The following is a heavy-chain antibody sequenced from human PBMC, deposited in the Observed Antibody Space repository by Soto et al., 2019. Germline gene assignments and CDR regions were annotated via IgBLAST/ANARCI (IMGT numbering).Heavy chain of an antibody. CDR3: ARIVSGYDFSWEYYYGMDV. Sequence: PSETLSLTCAVYGGSFSGYYWSWIRQPPGKGLEWIGSIYYSGSTYYNPSLKSRVTISVDTSKNQFSLKLSSVTAADTAVYYCARIVSGYDFSWEYYYGMDVWGQGTTVTVSS. CDR1: GGSFSGYY. V-gene: IGHV4-34*01. J-gene: IGHJ6*02. CDR2: IYYSGST. D-gene: IGHD5-12*01.